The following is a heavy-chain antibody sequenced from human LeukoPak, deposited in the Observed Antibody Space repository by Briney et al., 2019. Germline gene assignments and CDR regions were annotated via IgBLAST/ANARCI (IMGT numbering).Heavy chain of an antibody. CDR2: ISGSGGST. V-gene: IGHV3-23*01. CDR3: AKGLAAAGFFDY. CDR1: GFTFSSYA. J-gene: IGHJ4*02. Sequence: GSLRLSCAAPGFTFSSYATSWVRQAPGKGLEWVSAISGSGGSTYYADSVKGRFTISRDNSKNTLYLQMNSLRAEDTAVYYCAKGLAAAGFFDYWGQGTLVTVSS. D-gene: IGHD6-13*01.